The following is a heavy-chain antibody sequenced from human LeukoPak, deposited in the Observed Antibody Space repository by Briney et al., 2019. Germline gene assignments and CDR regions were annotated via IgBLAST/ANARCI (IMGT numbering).Heavy chain of an antibody. J-gene: IGHJ6*02. Sequence: SETLSLTCTVSGGSISSYYWSWIRQPPGKGLEWIGYIYYSGSTNYNPSLKSRVTISVVTSKNQFSLKLSSVTAADTAVYYCARDAAIAAREYYYGMDVWGQGTTVTVSS. D-gene: IGHD6-6*01. CDR3: ARDAAIAAREYYYGMDV. V-gene: IGHV4-59*01. CDR2: IYYSGST. CDR1: GGSISSYY.